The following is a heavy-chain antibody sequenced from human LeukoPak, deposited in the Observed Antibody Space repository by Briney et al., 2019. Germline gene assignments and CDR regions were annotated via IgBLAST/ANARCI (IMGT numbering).Heavy chain of an antibody. V-gene: IGHV3-53*01. CDR3: ARAGTYGSYDAFDI. Sequence: GGSLRLSCATSVVTVRSNYMSWVRQAPGEGLECGSVVYSDGSTTYADSVQGPFAISRDNFKNTLYLQMNSLRAEDTAIYYCARAGTYGSYDAFDIWGLGTMVTVS. D-gene: IGHD3-10*01. CDR1: VVTVRSNY. CDR2: VYSDGST. J-gene: IGHJ3*02.